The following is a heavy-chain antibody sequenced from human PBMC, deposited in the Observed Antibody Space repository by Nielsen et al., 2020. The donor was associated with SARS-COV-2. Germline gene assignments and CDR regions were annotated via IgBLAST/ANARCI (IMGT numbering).Heavy chain of an antibody. Sequence: GESLKISCAASGLTFSKYAMSWVRQSPGKGLEWVSGIFSNGAAAWYAESVKGRFTISRDNSKNTLYLQLNSLRAEDTAIYYCAKDETTSGVNFFHYWGQGALVTVSS. D-gene: IGHD7-27*01. V-gene: IGHV3-23*01. CDR1: GLTFSKYA. CDR3: AKDETTSGVNFFHY. J-gene: IGHJ4*02. CDR2: IFSNGAAA.